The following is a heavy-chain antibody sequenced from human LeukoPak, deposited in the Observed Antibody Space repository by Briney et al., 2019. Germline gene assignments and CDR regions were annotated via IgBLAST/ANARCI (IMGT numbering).Heavy chain of an antibody. D-gene: IGHD2-2*01. J-gene: IGHJ5*02. CDR1: GFTFSSYA. V-gene: IGHV3-23*01. Sequence: GGSLRLSCAASGFTFSSYAMSWVRQAPGKGPEWVSSISGSGGSTYYADSVKGRLTISRDNFKNTLYLQMNSLRAEDTAVYYCAKDNIYCSSTTCFGWFDPWGQGTLVTVSS. CDR2: ISGSGGST. CDR3: AKDNIYCSSTTCFGWFDP.